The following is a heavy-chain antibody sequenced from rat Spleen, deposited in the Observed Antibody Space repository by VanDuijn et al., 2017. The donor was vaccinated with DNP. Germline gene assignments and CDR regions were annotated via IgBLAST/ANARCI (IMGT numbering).Heavy chain of an antibody. CDR1: GFSLTSYG. V-gene: IGHV2S12*01. D-gene: IGHD1-5*01. Sequence: QVQLKESGPGLVQPSQTLSLTCTVSGFSLTSYGVNWVRQPPGKGLEWLATISSGGGTFYNSALKSRLSISRDTSKSQVFLKMNSLQTEDTAIYFCTRDDIGTTRFDYWGQGVMVTVSS. CDR3: TRDDIGTTRFDY. CDR2: ISSGGGT. J-gene: IGHJ2*01.